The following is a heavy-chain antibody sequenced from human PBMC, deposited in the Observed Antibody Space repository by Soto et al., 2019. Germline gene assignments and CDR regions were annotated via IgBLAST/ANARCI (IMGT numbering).Heavy chain of an antibody. CDR2: FFSDVER. CDR1: GFSLSNGRMG. Sequence: SGPTLVNPTETLKLTCTISGFSLSNGRMGGSWIRQPPGRALELLAHFFSDVERSYSTSMQSRLTMSQDTSGTQVVLTMTNMDLQDTGTYFCARINAASDSHSSAIDFWGPGTPVTVSS. J-gene: IGHJ4*03. V-gene: IGHV2-26*03. D-gene: IGHD2-15*01. CDR3: ARINAASDSHSSAIDF.